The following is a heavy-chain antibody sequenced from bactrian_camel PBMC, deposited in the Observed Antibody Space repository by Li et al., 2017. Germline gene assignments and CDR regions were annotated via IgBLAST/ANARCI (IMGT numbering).Heavy chain of an antibody. CDR1: GFTFSSYW. J-gene: IGHJ4*01. Sequence: VQLVESGGGSVEAGGSLRLSCAASGFTFSSYWMWWVRQAPGKGLEWVSAITSGGGNTYYVDSVKDRFTISRDNAKNTLYLQMNSLKPEDTAMYYCAAVTGCSLTPWLRDPGNKSGPMNWGQGTQVTVS. CDR3: AAVTGCSLTPWLRDPGNKSGPMN. V-gene: IGHV3S1*01. D-gene: IGHD3*01. CDR2: ITSGGGNT.